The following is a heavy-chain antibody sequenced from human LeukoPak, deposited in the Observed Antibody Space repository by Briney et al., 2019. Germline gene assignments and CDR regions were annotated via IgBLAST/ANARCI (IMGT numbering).Heavy chain of an antibody. J-gene: IGHJ4*02. V-gene: IGHV4-59*01. CDR1: GGSISSYY. CDR2: IYYSGST. D-gene: IGHD3-10*01. Sequence: SETLSLTCTVSGGSISSYYWSWIRQPPGKGLEWIGYIYYSGSTNYNPSLKSRVTISVDTSKNQFSLKLSSVTAADTAVYYCARDARSESYSYYFDYWGQGTLVTVSS. CDR3: ARDARSESYSYYFDY.